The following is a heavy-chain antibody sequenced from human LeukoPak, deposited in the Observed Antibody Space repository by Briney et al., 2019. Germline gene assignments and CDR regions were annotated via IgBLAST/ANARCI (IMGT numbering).Heavy chain of an antibody. CDR2: IYYSGRT. CDR1: GGSISSSSYY. D-gene: IGHD2-15*01. J-gene: IGHJ6*03. V-gene: IGHV4-61*05. Sequence: SETLSLTCTVSGGSISSSSYYWGWIRQPPGKGLEWIGYIYYSGRTDYNPSLKSRVTISVDTSKNQLSLKLSSVTAADTAVYYCARGYCSGGSCYSYYYYNYMDVWGKGTTVTVSS. CDR3: ARGYCSGGSCYSYYYYNYMDV.